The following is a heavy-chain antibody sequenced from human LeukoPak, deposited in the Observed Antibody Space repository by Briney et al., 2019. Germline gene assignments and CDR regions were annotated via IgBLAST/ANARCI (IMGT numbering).Heavy chain of an antibody. V-gene: IGHV3-48*01. CDR1: GFTFSSYS. J-gene: IGHJ4*02. Sequence: AGGSLRLSCAASGFTFSSYSMNWVRQAPGKGLEWVSYISSSSSTIYYADSVKGRFTISRDNAKNSLYLQVNSLRAEDTAVYYCARDHGSSSSTVDYWGQGTLVTVSS. CDR2: ISSSSSTI. D-gene: IGHD6-6*01. CDR3: ARDHGSSSSTVDY.